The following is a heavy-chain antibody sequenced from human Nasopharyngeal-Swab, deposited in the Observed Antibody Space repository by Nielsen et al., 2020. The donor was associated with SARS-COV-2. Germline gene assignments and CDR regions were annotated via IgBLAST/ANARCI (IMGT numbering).Heavy chain of an antibody. D-gene: IGHD3-9*01. CDR1: GFTFSSYG. Sequence: GGSLRLSCAASGFTFSSYGMHWVRQAPGKGLEWVAVISYDGSNKYYADSVKGRFTISRDNSKNTLYLQMNSLRAEDTAVYYCAKDHDTIFSFGDYWGQGTLVTVPS. J-gene: IGHJ4*02. CDR2: ISYDGSNK. V-gene: IGHV3-30*18. CDR3: AKDHDTIFSFGDY.